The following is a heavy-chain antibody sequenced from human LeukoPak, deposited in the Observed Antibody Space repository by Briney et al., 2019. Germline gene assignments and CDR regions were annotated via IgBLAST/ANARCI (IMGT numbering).Heavy chain of an antibody. V-gene: IGHV3-23*01. D-gene: IGHD3-10*01. CDR1: GFTFSSYG. CDR2: ISGSGGST. Sequence: GGSLRLSCAASGFTFSSYGMSWVRQAPGKGLEWVSAISGSGGSTYYADSVKGRFTISRDNSKNTLYLQMNSLRPEDTAIYYCVKRVQYGSGSYHFDSWGQGTLVTVPS. CDR3: VKRVQYGSGSYHFDS. J-gene: IGHJ4*02.